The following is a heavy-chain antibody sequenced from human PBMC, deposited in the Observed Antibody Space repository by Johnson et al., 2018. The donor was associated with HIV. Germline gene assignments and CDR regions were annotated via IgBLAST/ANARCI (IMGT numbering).Heavy chain of an antibody. D-gene: IGHD4/OR15-4a*01. Sequence: EMQLVESGGGVVQPGGSLRLSCAASGFSFSSSDIYWVRQAPGKGLVWVSRINSDGSSTSYADYVKGRFTISRDNAKNTLYLQMNSLRAEDTAVYYCAKEGRDVLRDYDSFDMWGHGTMVIVSS. J-gene: IGHJ3*02. CDR1: GFSFSSSD. CDR2: INSDGSST. CDR3: AKEGRDVLRDYDSFDM. V-gene: IGHV3-74*01.